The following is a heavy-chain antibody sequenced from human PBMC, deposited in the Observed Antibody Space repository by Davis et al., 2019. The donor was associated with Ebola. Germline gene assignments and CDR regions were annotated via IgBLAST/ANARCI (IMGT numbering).Heavy chain of an antibody. Sequence: PGGSLRLSCAASGFTIRTYGMNWVRQAPGKGLEWVSSITSGNSIYYADSVKGRFTISRDNAKNSLYLQMTSLRDEDTAVYYCARGLRYCSGGTCGPLYGMDVWGQGTTVTVSS. D-gene: IGHD2-15*01. CDR2: ITSGNSI. CDR3: ARGLRYCSGGTCGPLYGMDV. V-gene: IGHV3-69-1*01. CDR1: GFTIRTYG. J-gene: IGHJ6*02.